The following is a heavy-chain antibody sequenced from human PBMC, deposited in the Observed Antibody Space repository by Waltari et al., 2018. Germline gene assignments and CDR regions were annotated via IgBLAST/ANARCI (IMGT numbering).Heavy chain of an antibody. D-gene: IGHD3-22*01. Sequence: QVQLQQWGAGLLKPSETLFLTCAVYGGSFSGYYWSWIRQPPGKGLEWIGEINHSGSTNYNPSLKSRVTISVDTSKNQFSLKLSSVTAADTAVYYCAREHYYDSSGYYPFDYWGQGTLVTVSS. CDR3: AREHYYDSSGYYPFDY. J-gene: IGHJ4*02. V-gene: IGHV4-34*01. CDR1: GGSFSGYY. CDR2: INHSGST.